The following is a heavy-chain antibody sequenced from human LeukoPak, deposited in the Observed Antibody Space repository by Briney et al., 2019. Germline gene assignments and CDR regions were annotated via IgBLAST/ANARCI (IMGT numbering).Heavy chain of an antibody. J-gene: IGHJ4*02. CDR3: ARLRKVYGLDY. V-gene: IGHV4-59*01. CDR1: GGSXSSYY. CDR2: IYYSGST. D-gene: IGHD2/OR15-2a*01. Sequence: ETLSLTCTVSGGSXSSYYWSWIRQPPGKGLEWIGYIYYSGSTNYNPSLKSRVTISVDTSKNQFSLKLSSVTAADTAVYYCARLRKVYGLDYWGQGTLVTVSS.